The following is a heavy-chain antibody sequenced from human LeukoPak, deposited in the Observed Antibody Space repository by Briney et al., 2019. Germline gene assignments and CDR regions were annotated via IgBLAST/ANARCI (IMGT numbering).Heavy chain of an antibody. J-gene: IGHJ3*02. V-gene: IGHV3-7*04. D-gene: IGHD3-9*01. CDR3: ARGPILRYFDWSHFDI. Sequence: GGSLRLSCAASGFTFSSYWMSWVRQAPGKGLEGVANIKQDGSEKYYVDSVKGRFTISRDNAKNSLYLQMNSLRAEDTAVYYCARGPILRYFDWSHFDIWGQGTMVTVSS. CDR1: GFTFSSYW. CDR2: IKQDGSEK.